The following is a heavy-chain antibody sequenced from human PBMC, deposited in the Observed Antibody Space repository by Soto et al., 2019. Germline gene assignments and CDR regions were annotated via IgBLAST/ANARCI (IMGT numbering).Heavy chain of an antibody. Sequence: GGSLRLSCAASGFTVSSSYMSWVRQAPGKGLEWLSVIYTGGSTYYADSVKGRFTISRDNSKNTLYLQMNSLRAEDTAVYYCAREVFILEWLFSYWGQGTLVTVSS. J-gene: IGHJ4*02. V-gene: IGHV3-66*01. CDR3: AREVFILEWLFSY. CDR2: IYTGGST. CDR1: GFTVSSSY. D-gene: IGHD3-3*01.